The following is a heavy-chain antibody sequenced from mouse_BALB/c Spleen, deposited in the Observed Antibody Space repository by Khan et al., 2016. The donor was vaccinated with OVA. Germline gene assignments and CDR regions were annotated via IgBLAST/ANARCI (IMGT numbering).Heavy chain of an antibody. CDR3: ARDEYYGYWYFDV. CDR1: GISINTRNYR. Sequence: EVQLQESGPGLVKPSQTVSLTCTVTGISINTRNYRWSWIRQFPGNKLEWIGYIYYSGTITYNPSLTSRATITRDSSKNQFFLEMNSLTAEDTATYDCARDEYYGYWYFDVWGAGTTVTVSP. CDR2: IYYSGTI. D-gene: IGHD1-1*01. J-gene: IGHJ1*01. V-gene: IGHV3-5*02.